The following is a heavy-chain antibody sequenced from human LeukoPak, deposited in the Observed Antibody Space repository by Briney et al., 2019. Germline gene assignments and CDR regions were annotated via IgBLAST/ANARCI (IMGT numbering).Heavy chain of an antibody. Sequence: GGSLRLSCAASGFTFSSYAMSWLRQAPGKGLEWVSAISGSGGSTYYADSVKGRFTISRDNSKNTLYLQMNSLRAEDTAVYYCAKDFVGLDYVWGSYRGAGYYFDYWGQGTLATVSS. CDR2: ISGSGGST. J-gene: IGHJ4*02. CDR1: GFTFSSYA. CDR3: AKDFVGLDYVWGSYRGAGYYFDY. V-gene: IGHV3-23*01. D-gene: IGHD3-16*02.